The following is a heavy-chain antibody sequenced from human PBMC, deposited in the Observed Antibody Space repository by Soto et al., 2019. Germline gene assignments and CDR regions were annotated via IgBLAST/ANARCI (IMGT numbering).Heavy chain of an antibody. J-gene: IGHJ2*01. CDR1: GFNFSSYG. Sequence: QVQLVESGGGVVQPGRSLRLSCAASGFNFSSYGMHWVRQAPGKGLEWVAVISYDGNNKYYADSVKGRFTMSRDNSKNTLYLQMNSLRAEDTAVYYCAKPWAVAGTTYWYFDLWGRGTLVTVSS. V-gene: IGHV3-30*18. CDR2: ISYDGNNK. CDR3: AKPWAVAGTTYWYFDL. D-gene: IGHD6-19*01.